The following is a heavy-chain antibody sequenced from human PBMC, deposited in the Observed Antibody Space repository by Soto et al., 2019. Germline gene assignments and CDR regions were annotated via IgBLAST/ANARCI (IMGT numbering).Heavy chain of an antibody. J-gene: IGHJ3*02. D-gene: IGHD4-17*01. CDR1: GGSISSGGYY. CDR3: ARGYGFDAFDI. CDR2: VYYSGST. V-gene: IGHV4-31*03. Sequence: QVQLQESGPGLVKPSQTLSLTCTVSGGSISSGGYYWSWIRQHPGKGREWIGYVYYSGSTYYNPSLKRRVTISVDTSKNQFSLKLSSVTAADTAVYYCARGYGFDAFDIWGQGTMVTVSS.